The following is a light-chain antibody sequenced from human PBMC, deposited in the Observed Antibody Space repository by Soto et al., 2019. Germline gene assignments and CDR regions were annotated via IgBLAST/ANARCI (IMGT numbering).Light chain of an antibody. V-gene: IGLV1-51*01. CDR1: SSNIGNNY. CDR2: DNN. CDR3: GTWDSSLSAGV. J-gene: IGLJ7*01. Sequence: QSVLTQPPSVSAAPGQKVTISCSGSSSNIGNNYVSWYQQLPGTAPKLLIYDNNKRPSGIPDRFSGSKSGTSATLGITGLQTGDEADYYCGTWDSSLSAGVFGGGKQVTVL.